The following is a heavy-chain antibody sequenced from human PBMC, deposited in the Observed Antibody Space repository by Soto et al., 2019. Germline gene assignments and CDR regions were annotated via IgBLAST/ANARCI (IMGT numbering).Heavy chain of an antibody. D-gene: IGHD5-18*01. CDR1: GFTFSSYG. V-gene: IGHV3-30*18. CDR2: ISYDGSNK. CDR3: AKEIRRYSYGSPYYYYYGMDV. Sequence: GGSLRLSCAASGFTFSSYGMHWVRQAPGKGLEWVAVISYDGSNKYYADSVKGRFTISRDNSKNTLYLQMNSLRAEDTAVYYCAKEIRRYSYGSPYYYYYGMDVWGQGTTVTVSS. J-gene: IGHJ6*02.